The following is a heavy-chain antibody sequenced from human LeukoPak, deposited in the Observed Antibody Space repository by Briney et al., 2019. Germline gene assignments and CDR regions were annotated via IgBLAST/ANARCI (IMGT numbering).Heavy chain of an antibody. CDR2: ISGSGGST. CDR1: GFTFSSYA. J-gene: IGHJ6*03. Sequence: PGGSLRLSCAASGFTFSSYAMSWVRQAPGKGLEWVSAISGSGGSTYYADSVKGRFTISRDNSKNTLYLQMNSLRAEDTAVYYCAKDQGAFSSSWLGVSDMDVWGKGTTVTVSS. CDR3: AKDQGAFSSSWLGVSDMDV. D-gene: IGHD6-13*01. V-gene: IGHV3-23*01.